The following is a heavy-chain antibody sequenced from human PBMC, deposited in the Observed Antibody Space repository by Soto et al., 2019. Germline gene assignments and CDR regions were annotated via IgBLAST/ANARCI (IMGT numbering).Heavy chain of an antibody. V-gene: IGHV1-46*03. CDR2: INPSGGST. D-gene: IGHD6-13*01. Sequence: QVQLVQSGAEVKKPGASVKVSCKASGYTFTSYYMHWVRQAPGQGLEWMGIINPSGGSTSYAQKFQGGVTMTRDTSTSTVYMELSSLRSEDTAVYYCARSRIAPGAFDIWGQGTMVTVSS. CDR1: GYTFTSYY. CDR3: ARSRIAPGAFDI. J-gene: IGHJ3*02.